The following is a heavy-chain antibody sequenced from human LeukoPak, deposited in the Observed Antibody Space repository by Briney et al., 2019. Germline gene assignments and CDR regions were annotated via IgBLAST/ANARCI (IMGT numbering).Heavy chain of an antibody. V-gene: IGHV1-69*04. J-gene: IGHJ4*02. CDR2: IIPILGIA. Sequence: ASVKVSCKASGGTLSSYAISWVRQAPGQGLEWMGRIIPILGIANYAQKFQGRVTITADKSTSTAYMELSSQRSEDTAVYYCARDGDCSSTSCYIGDHFGYWGQGTLVTVSS. CDR3: ARDGDCSSTSCYIGDHFGY. CDR1: GGTLSSYA. D-gene: IGHD2-2*02.